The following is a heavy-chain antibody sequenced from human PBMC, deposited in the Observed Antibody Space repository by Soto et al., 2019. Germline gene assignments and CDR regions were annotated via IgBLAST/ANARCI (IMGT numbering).Heavy chain of an antibody. Sequence: DVQLVESGGGLIQPGGSLRLSCAAFGLTVSGKKYLAWVRQAPGKGLEWRSGLYDVDGTYYADSVKGRFTVSRDSSQSVVYLQMHSLRPDDTAVYYCASWQLQEHAYDIWGLGTAVTVSS. J-gene: IGHJ3*02. CDR1: GLTVSGKKY. D-gene: IGHD1-1*01. CDR2: LYDVDGT. CDR3: ASWQLQEHAYDI. V-gene: IGHV3-53*01.